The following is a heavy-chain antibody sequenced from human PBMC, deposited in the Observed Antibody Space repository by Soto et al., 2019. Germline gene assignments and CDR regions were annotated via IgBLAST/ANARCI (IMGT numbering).Heavy chain of an antibody. D-gene: IGHD2-15*01. CDR1: GYTFTGYD. Sequence: ASVKVSCKASGYTFTGYDMHWVRQAPGQGLEWMGWINPNSGGTNYAQKFQGWVTMTRDTSISTAYMELSRLRSDDTAVYYCARDGESGETNYYYYGMDVWGQGTTVTVSS. J-gene: IGHJ6*02. CDR3: ARDGESGETNYYYYGMDV. V-gene: IGHV1-2*04. CDR2: INPNSGGT.